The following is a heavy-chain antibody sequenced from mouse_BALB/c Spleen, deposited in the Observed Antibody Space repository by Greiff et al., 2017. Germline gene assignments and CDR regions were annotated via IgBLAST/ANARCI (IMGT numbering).Heavy chain of an antibody. CDR1: GYSITSDYA. V-gene: IGHV3-2*02. J-gene: IGHJ2*01. CDR3: ARDTTVVWDY. D-gene: IGHD1-1*01. CDR2: ISYSGST. Sequence: VQLQQSGPGLVKPSQSLSLTCTVTGYSITSDYAWNWIRQFPGNKLEWMGYISYSGSTSYNPSLKSRISITRDTSKNQFFLQLNSVTTEDTATYYCARDTTVVWDYWGQGTTLTVSS.